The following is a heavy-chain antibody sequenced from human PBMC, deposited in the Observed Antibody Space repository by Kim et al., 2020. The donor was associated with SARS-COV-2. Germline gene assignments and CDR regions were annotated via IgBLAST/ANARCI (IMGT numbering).Heavy chain of an antibody. CDR2: INHSGST. Sequence: SETLSLTCAVYGGSFSGYYWSWIRQPPGKGLEWIGEINHSGSTNYNPSLKSRVTISVDTSKNQFSLKLSSVTAADTAVYYCARRARYYDYVWGSYRHPPFDYWGQGTLVTVSS. V-gene: IGHV4-34*01. D-gene: IGHD3-16*02. J-gene: IGHJ4*02. CDR3: ARRARYYDYVWGSYRHPPFDY. CDR1: GGSFSGYY.